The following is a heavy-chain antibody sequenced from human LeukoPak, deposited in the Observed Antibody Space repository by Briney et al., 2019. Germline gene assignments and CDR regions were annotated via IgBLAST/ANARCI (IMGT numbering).Heavy chain of an antibody. D-gene: IGHD3-22*01. CDR1: GGTFSSYA. CDR3: AGLPYYYDSSGTP. V-gene: IGHV1-69*05. CDR2: IIPIFGTA. J-gene: IGHJ5*02. Sequence: ASVRVSCKASGGTFSSYAISWVRQAPGQGLEWMGGIIPIFGTANYAQKFQGRVTITTDESTSTAYMELSSLRSEDTAVYYCAGLPYYYDSSGTPWGQGTLVTVSS.